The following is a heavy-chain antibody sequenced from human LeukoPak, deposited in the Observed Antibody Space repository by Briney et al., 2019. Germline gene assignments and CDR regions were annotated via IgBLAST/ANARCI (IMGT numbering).Heavy chain of an antibody. CDR1: GGSISSSAYY. CDR2: IFYSGST. Sequence: SETLSLTCTVSGGSISSSAYYWGWIRQPPGKGLEWIGNIFYSGSTYYNPSLKSRVTISVDTSKNQFSLKLTSVTAADTAVYYCARGAFGSGFDYWGQGTLVTVSS. CDR3: ARGAFGSGFDY. V-gene: IGHV4-39*01. D-gene: IGHD6-19*01. J-gene: IGHJ4*02.